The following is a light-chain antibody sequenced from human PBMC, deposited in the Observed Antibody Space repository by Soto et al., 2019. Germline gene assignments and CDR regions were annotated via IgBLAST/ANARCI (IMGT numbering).Light chain of an antibody. CDR2: DNN. Sequence: QSALTQPPSVSAAPGQKVTISCSGSSSNIGNNYVSWYQQLPGTAPKLLIYDNNKRPSGIPDRFSGSKSGTSGTLDITGLQTGDEADYYCATWDGGLPAEVFSGGTKLTVL. CDR3: ATWDGGLPAEV. CDR1: SSNIGNNY. V-gene: IGLV1-51*01. J-gene: IGLJ2*01.